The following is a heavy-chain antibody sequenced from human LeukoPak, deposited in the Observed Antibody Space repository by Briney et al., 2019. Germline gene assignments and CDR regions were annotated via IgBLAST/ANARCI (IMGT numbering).Heavy chain of an antibody. CDR3: ARLYCGVGTCYSYYMDV. Sequence: PGGSLRLSCAASGFTFSSYCMNWVRQAPGKGLEWVSSISSSYTYIYYADSVKGRFTISRDNARNSLYLQMNSLRAEDTAVYYCARLYCGVGTCYSYYMDVWGKGTTVTVSS. CDR2: ISSSYTYI. J-gene: IGHJ6*03. V-gene: IGHV3-21*01. D-gene: IGHD2-15*01. CDR1: GFTFSSYC.